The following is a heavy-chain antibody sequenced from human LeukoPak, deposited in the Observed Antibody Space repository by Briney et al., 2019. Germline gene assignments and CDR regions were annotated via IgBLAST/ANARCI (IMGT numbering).Heavy chain of an antibody. CDR1: GFTFSSYS. Sequence: GGSLRLSCAASGFTFSSYSMNWVRQAPGKGLEWVAVIWYDGSNKYYADSVKGRFTISRDNSKDTLYLQMNSLRAEDTAVYYCARDSGSYYNYFDYWGQGTLVTVSS. D-gene: IGHD1-26*01. CDR2: IWYDGSNK. V-gene: IGHV3-33*08. J-gene: IGHJ4*02. CDR3: ARDSGSYYNYFDY.